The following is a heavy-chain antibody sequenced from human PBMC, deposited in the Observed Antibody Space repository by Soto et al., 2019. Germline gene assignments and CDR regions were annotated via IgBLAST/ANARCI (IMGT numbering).Heavy chain of an antibody. V-gene: IGHV1-18*01. CDR2: ISAYNGNT. CDR1: GYTFTSYG. CDR3: ARGKARPGDYYYGMDV. D-gene: IGHD6-6*01. J-gene: IGHJ6*02. Sequence: ASVKVSCKASGYTFTSYGISWVRQAPGQGLEWMGWISAYNGNTNYAQKLQGRVTMTTDTSTSTAHMELRSLRSDDTAVYYCARGKARPGDYYYGMDVGGQGTTVTAPS.